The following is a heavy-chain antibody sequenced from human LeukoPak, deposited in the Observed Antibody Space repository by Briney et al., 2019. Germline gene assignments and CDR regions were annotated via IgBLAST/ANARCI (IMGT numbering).Heavy chain of an antibody. CDR2: INPSGGST. J-gene: IGHJ4*02. CDR3: ARGSVIGGYSGYEHLDC. D-gene: IGHD5-12*01. V-gene: IGHV1-46*01. Sequence: ASVTVSCKASGYTFTSYYMHWVRQAPGQGLEWMGLINPSGGSTSYAQKFQGRVTMTRDTSTSTVYMELSSLRSEDTAVYYCARGSVIGGYSGYEHLDCWGQGTLVTVSS. CDR1: GYTFTSYY.